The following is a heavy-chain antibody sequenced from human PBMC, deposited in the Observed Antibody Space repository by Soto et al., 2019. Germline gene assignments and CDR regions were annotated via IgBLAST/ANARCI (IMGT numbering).Heavy chain of an antibody. J-gene: IGHJ6*03. D-gene: IGHD3-3*01. V-gene: IGHV1-8*01. CDR3: ARLGTGFWSGYSYYYYYMDV. CDR1: GYTFTSYD. CDR2: MNPNSGNT. Sequence: ASVKVSCKASGYTFTSYDINWVRQATGQGLEWMGWMNPNSGNTGYAQKFQGRVTMTRNTSISTAYMELSSLRSEDTAVYYCARLGTGFWSGYSYYYYYMDVWGKGTTVTVSS.